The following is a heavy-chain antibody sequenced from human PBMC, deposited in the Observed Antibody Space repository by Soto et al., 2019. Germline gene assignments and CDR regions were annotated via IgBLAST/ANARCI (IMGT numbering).Heavy chain of an antibody. V-gene: IGHV5-51*01. CDR3: ARRGDTMVRGVIMPYYYYGMDV. CDR2: IYPGDSDT. J-gene: IGHJ6*02. CDR1: GYSFTSYW. Sequence: PGESLKISCKGSGYSFTSYWIGWVRQMPGKGLEWMGIIYPGDSDTRYSPSFQGQVTISADKSISTAYLQWSSLKASDTAMYYCARRGDTMVRGVIMPYYYYGMDVWGQGTTVTVSS. D-gene: IGHD3-10*01.